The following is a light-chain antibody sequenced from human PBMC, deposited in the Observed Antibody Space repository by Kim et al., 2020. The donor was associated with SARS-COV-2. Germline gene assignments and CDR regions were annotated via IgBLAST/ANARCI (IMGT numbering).Light chain of an antibody. CDR2: DTG. CDR3: LLSYSDSRV. CDR1: TGAVTSGHF. J-gene: IGLJ2*01. Sequence: PGGPVTPACDSSTGAVTSGHFPYWFQQKPGQAPRTLIYDTGYRHSWTPARFSGSLLGGKAALTLSAAQAEDEADYYCLLSYSDSRVFGGGTQLTVL. V-gene: IGLV7-46*01.